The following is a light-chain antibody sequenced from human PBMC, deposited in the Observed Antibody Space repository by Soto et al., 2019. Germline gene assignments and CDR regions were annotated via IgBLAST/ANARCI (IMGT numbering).Light chain of an antibody. CDR3: CSYAGSSTLYV. CDR1: SSDVGSHNL. CDR2: EVS. Sequence: QSALTQPASVSGSPGQSITISCTGTSSDVGSHNLVSWYQQHPGKAPKLMIYEVSKRPSGVSNRFSGSKSGNTASLTISGLQAEDEADYYCCSYAGSSTLYVFGTGTQLTVL. J-gene: IGLJ1*01. V-gene: IGLV2-23*02.